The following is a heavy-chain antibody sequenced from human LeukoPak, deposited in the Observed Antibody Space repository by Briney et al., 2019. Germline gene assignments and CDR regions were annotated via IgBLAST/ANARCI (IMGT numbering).Heavy chain of an antibody. V-gene: IGHV3-21*01. Sequence: GGSLRPSCAASGFTFSSYSMNWVRQAPGKGLEWVSSISSSSSYIYYADSVKGRFTISRDNAKNSLYLQMNSLRAEDTAVYYCARDLHYYDSSGYYGFDYWGQGTLVTVSS. CDR3: ARDLHYYDSSGYYGFDY. CDR2: ISSSSSYI. J-gene: IGHJ4*02. D-gene: IGHD3-22*01. CDR1: GFTFSSYS.